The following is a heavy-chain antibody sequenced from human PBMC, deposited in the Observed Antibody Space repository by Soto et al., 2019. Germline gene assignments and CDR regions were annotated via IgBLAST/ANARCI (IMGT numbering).Heavy chain of an antibody. V-gene: IGHV4-34*01. Sequence: TSETLSLTCAVYGGSFSGYYWSWIRQPPGKGLEWIGEINHSGSTNYNPSLKSRVTISVDTSKNQFSLRLNSVTAADTAVYYCARDRIRSSSTDWPEWFDPWGQGTLVTVSS. CDR2: INHSGST. J-gene: IGHJ5*02. CDR1: GGSFSGYY. D-gene: IGHD2-2*01. CDR3: ARDRIRSSSTDWPEWFDP.